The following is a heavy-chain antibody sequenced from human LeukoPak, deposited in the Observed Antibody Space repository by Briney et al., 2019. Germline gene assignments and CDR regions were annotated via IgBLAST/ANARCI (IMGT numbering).Heavy chain of an antibody. CDR3: ARGYYGMDL. CDR2: INPKTGDT. V-gene: IGHV1-2*02. J-gene: IGHJ6*02. Sequence: ASVKVSCKASGYTFIGQNLYWARQTPGQGLEWMGWINPKTGDTDSAQNFQGRVTMTRDTSVSTVYMELSRLTSDDTAVYYCARGYYGMDLWGQGTTVTVSS. CDR1: GYTFIGQN.